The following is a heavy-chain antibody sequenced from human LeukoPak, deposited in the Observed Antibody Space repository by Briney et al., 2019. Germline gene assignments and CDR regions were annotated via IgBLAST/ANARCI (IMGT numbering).Heavy chain of an antibody. CDR2: ISGSGGST. CDR3: AKDRYYYDSSGYYGGFDY. J-gene: IGHJ4*02. Sequence: PGGSLRLSCAASGFTVSSNYMSWVRQAPGKGLEWVSAISGSGGSTYYADSVKGRFTISRDNSKNTLYLQMNSLRAEDTAVYYCAKDRYYYDSSGYYGGFDYWGQGTLVTVSS. D-gene: IGHD3-22*01. CDR1: GFTVSSNY. V-gene: IGHV3-23*01.